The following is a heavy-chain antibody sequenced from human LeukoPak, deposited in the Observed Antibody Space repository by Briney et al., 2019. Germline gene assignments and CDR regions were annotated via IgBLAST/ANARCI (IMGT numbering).Heavy chain of an antibody. Sequence: SSETLSLTCTVSGDPISSRTYYWGWIRQPPGKGLEWIGSIYYSGRTYYNPSLKSRVTISVDMSKKQFSLKLSSVTAADTAVYYCASLNGYSSSWYFDYWGQGTLVTVSS. CDR2: IYYSGRT. CDR3: ASLNGYSSSWYFDY. CDR1: GDPISSRTYY. D-gene: IGHD6-13*01. J-gene: IGHJ4*02. V-gene: IGHV4-39*07.